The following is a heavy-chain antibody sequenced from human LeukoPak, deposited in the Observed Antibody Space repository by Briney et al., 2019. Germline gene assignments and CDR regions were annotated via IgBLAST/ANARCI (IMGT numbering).Heavy chain of an antibody. CDR2: IDWDDDK. D-gene: IGHD4-17*01. Sequence: SGPALVKPTQTLTLTCTFSGFSLSTSGMRVSWIRQPPGKALEWLARIDWDDDKFYSTSLKTRLTISKDTSKNQVVLTMTNMDPVDTATYYCARMTTVTTRGRDDAFDIWGQGTMVTVSS. V-gene: IGHV2-70*04. CDR1: GFSLSTSGMR. CDR3: ARMTTVTTRGRDDAFDI. J-gene: IGHJ3*02.